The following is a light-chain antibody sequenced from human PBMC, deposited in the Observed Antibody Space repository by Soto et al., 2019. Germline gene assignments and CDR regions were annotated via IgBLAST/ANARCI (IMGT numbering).Light chain of an antibody. V-gene: IGKV3D-20*01. Sequence: EIVLTQSPATLSLSPGERATLSCGASQSVRSSYLAWYQQKPGLAPRLLIYDASSRATGIPDRFSGSGSGTDFTLTISRLEPEDFAVYYCQQYGSSLPITFGQGTRLEIK. J-gene: IGKJ5*01. CDR3: QQYGSSLPIT. CDR2: DAS. CDR1: QSVRSSY.